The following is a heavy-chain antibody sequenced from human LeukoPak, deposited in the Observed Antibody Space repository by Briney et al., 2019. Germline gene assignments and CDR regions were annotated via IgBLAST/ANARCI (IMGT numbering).Heavy chain of an antibody. CDR1: GGSISSAGYY. J-gene: IGHJ4*02. Sequence: SETLSLTCTVSGGSISSAGYYWSWIRQHPEKGLEWIGYIYYSGNTYYNPSLKSRVTISVDTSKNQFSLKLSSVTAADTAVYYCASGGAYCGADCYLPAFDSWGQGTLVTVSS. CDR2: IYYSGNT. CDR3: ASGGAYCGADCYLPAFDS. V-gene: IGHV4-31*03. D-gene: IGHD2-21*02.